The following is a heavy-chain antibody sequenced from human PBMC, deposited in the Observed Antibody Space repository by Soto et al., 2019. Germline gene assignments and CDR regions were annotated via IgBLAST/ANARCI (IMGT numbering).Heavy chain of an antibody. CDR3: LTCCQNVLTTPDGYDMDV. V-gene: IGHV3-23*01. J-gene: IGHJ6*02. Sequence: GGSLRLSCAASGVTFSCYALSWFRQSPGQGLERASFITHTGCSTRYADSLKGRFTISRDNSKNMLYLQMHSLRAEDPSIYYYLTCCQNVLTTPDGYDMDVWGQGTTVTVSS. CDR2: ITHTGCST. D-gene: IGHD3-9*01. CDR1: GVTFSCYA.